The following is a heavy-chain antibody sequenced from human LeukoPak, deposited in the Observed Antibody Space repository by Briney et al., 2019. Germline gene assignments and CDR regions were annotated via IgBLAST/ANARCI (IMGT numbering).Heavy chain of an antibody. V-gene: IGHV1-46*01. CDR2: INPSGGST. CDR3: AKHHCGGDCYSGAFDI. J-gene: IGHJ3*02. Sequence: GASVKVSCKASGYTFTSYYMHWVRQAPGQGLEWMGIINPSGGSTSYAQKFQGRVTMTRDTSTSIVYMELSSLRSEDTAVYYCAKHHCGGDCYSGAFDIWGQGTMVTVSS. D-gene: IGHD2-21*02. CDR1: GYTFTSYY.